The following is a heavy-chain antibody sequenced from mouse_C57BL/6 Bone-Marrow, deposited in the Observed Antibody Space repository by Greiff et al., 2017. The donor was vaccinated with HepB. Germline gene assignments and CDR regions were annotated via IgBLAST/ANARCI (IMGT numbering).Heavy chain of an antibody. CDR2: IHPNSGST. CDR1: GYTFTSYW. CDR3: ARVGSSYSMDY. J-gene: IGHJ4*01. Sequence: VKLQQPGAELVKPGASVKLSCKASGYTFTSYWMHWVKQRPGQGLEWIGMIHPNSGSTNYNEKFKSKATLTVDKSSSTAYMQLSSLTSEDSAVYYCARVGSSYSMDYWGQGTSVTVSS. V-gene: IGHV1-64*01. D-gene: IGHD1-1*01.